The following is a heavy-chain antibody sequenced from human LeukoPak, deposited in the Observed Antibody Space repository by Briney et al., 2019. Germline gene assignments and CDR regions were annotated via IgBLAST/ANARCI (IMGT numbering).Heavy chain of an antibody. CDR2: FDPEDGET. CDR3: ATDWSRRGYCSGGSCYWNWFDP. D-gene: IGHD2-15*01. J-gene: IGHJ5*02. Sequence: ASVKVSCKVSGYTLTELSMHWVRQAPGKGLEWMGGFDPEDGETIYAQKFQGRVTMTEDTSTDTAYMELSSLRSEDTAVYYCATDWSRRGYCSGGSCYWNWFDPWGQGTLVTVSS. V-gene: IGHV1-24*01. CDR1: GYTLTELS.